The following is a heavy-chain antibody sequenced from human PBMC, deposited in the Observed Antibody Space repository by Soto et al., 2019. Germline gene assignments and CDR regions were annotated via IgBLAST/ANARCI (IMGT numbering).Heavy chain of an antibody. CDR3: AKEGEHSSGWANFDY. J-gene: IGHJ4*02. V-gene: IGHV3-21*04. Sequence: GSLRLSCAASGFTFSVYNMNWVRQAPGKGLEWVSSISSSSSNIYYADSVKGRFTISRDNSKNTLYLQMNSLRAEDTAVYYCAKEGEHSSGWANFDYWGQGTLVTVSS. D-gene: IGHD6-19*01. CDR1: GFTFSVYN. CDR2: ISSSSSNI.